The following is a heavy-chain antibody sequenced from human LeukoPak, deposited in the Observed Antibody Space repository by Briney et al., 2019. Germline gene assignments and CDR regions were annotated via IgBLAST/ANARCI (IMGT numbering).Heavy chain of an antibody. D-gene: IGHD5-12*01. V-gene: IGHV3-21*01. Sequence: GGSLRLSCAASGFTFSSYSMNWVRQAPGKGLEWVSSISSSSSYIYYADSVKGRFTISRDNAKNSLYLQMNSLRAEDTAVYYCARDQGGYDWGAFDIWGQGTMVTVSS. CDR3: ARDQGGYDWGAFDI. CDR2: ISSSSSYI. J-gene: IGHJ3*02. CDR1: GFTFSSYS.